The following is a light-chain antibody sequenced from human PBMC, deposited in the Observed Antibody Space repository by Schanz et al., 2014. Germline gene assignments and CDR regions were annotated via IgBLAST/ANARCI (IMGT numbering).Light chain of an antibody. CDR3: SSYTTRNTRV. Sequence: QSALTQPASVSGSPGQSITISCTGTRSDVGGYNYVSWYQQHPGKAPQLMIYDVSDRPSGVSNRFSGSKSGNTASLTISGLQAEDEADYYCSSYTTRNTRVFGGGTKLTVL. CDR2: DVS. V-gene: IGLV2-14*03. J-gene: IGLJ3*02. CDR1: RSDVGGYNY.